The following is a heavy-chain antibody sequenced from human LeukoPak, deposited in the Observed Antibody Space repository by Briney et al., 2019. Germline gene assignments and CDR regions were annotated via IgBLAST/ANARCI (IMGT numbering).Heavy chain of an antibody. J-gene: IGHJ5*02. Sequence: PGGSLRLSCAASGFTFSSYAMHWVRQAPGKGLEWVGRIKSKHVGGTTDYAAPVKGRFTISRDDSKNTVYLQMNSLKIEDTAVYYCTSHAAFDPWGQGTLVTVSS. CDR3: TSHAAFDP. CDR1: GFTFSSYA. CDR2: IKSKHVGGTT. V-gene: IGHV3-15*01.